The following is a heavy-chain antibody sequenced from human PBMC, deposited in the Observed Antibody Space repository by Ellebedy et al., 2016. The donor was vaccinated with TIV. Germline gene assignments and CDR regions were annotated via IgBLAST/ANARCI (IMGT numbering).Heavy chain of an antibody. CDR1: GFTFSRYS. J-gene: IGHJ3*02. CDR3: AAAAGAGDDAFDI. CDR2: ISSSSGTI. V-gene: IGHV3-48*01. D-gene: IGHD6-13*01. Sequence: GESLKISCAASGFTFSRYSMNWVRQAPGKGLEWVSYISSSSGTIYYADSVKGRFTISRDKAKNSLYLQMNSLRAEDTAVYYCAAAAGAGDDAFDIWGQGTMVTVSS.